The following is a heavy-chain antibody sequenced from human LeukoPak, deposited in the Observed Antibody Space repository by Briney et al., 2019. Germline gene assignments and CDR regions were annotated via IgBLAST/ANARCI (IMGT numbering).Heavy chain of an antibody. V-gene: IGHV3-15*01. CDR3: TTSPYCSSTSCPFDS. CDR2: IKSKSDGGTT. Sequence: GGSLRLSRAASGFTFSNAWMSWVRQAPGKGLEWVGRIKSKSDGGTTDYAAPVKGRFTISRGDSKNTLYLQMNSLKTEDTAVYYCTTSPYCSSTSCPFDSWGQGTLVTVSS. CDR1: GFTFSNAW. D-gene: IGHD2-2*01. J-gene: IGHJ4*02.